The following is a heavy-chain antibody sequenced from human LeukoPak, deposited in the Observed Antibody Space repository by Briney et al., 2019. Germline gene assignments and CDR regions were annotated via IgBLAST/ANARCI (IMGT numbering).Heavy chain of an antibody. CDR2: IYTSGST. Sequence: PSETLSLTCTVSGGSISSYYWSWIRQPPGKGLEWIGYIYTSGSTNYNPSLKSRVTISVDTSKNQFSLKLSSVTAADTAVYYCARGATRSGAFDIWGQGTMVTVSS. J-gene: IGHJ3*02. CDR1: GGSISSYY. D-gene: IGHD1-26*01. V-gene: IGHV4-4*09. CDR3: ARGATRSGAFDI.